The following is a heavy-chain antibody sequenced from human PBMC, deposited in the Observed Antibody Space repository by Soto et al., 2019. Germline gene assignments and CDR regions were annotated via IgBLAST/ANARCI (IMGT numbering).Heavy chain of an antibody. CDR1: GFTFSTYW. Sequence: PGGSLRLSCVASGFTFSTYWMSWVRQAPGKGLEWVANIKQDGSEKYYVDSVKGRFSISRDNAMNSLYLQMSSLRADDTALYFCAKNSGWFNTWGQGALVTVSS. CDR2: IKQDGSEK. V-gene: IGHV3-7*03. J-gene: IGHJ5*02. D-gene: IGHD3-10*01. CDR3: AKNSGWFNT.